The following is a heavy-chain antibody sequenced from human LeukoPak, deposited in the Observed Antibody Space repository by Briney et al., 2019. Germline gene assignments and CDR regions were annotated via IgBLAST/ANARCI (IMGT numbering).Heavy chain of an antibody. CDR3: AREDSGNSDDSLDI. CDR1: GGSISSSSYY. CDR2: IYYNGST. Sequence: SETLSLTCTVSGGSISSSSYYWGWIRQPPGKGLEWIGSIYYNGSTYYNPSLKSRVTISVDTSNNQFSLKLRSVTTADTAMYYCAREDSGNSDDSLDIWGQGTMVTVSS. D-gene: IGHD4-23*01. V-gene: IGHV4-39*07. J-gene: IGHJ3*02.